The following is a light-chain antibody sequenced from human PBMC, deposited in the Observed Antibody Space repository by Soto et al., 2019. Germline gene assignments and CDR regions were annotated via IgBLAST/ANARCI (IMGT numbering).Light chain of an antibody. CDR2: NNN. CDR1: SSNIGAGYD. CDR3: QSYDSSLSGSYV. Sequence: QSVLTQPPSVSGVPGQRGTISCTGRSSNIGAGYDVHWYQRLPGTAPKVLIYNNNSRPSGVPDRFSGSKSGTSASLAITGLQAEDEADYYCQSYDSSLSGSYVFGTGTKVTVL. J-gene: IGLJ1*01. V-gene: IGLV1-40*01.